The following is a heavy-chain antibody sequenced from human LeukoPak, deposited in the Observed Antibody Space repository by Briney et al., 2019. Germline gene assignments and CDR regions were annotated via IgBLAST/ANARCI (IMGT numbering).Heavy chain of an antibody. CDR3: ARASDYYDSSGYYNGMDV. V-gene: IGHV3-33*01. Sequence: GGSLRLSCAASGFTFSSYGMHWVRQAPGKGLEWVAVIWYDGSNKYYADSVKGRFTISRDNSKNTLYLQMNSLRAEDTAVYYCARASDYYDSSGYYNGMDVWGQGTTVTVSS. CDR2: IWYDGSNK. CDR1: GFTFSSYG. D-gene: IGHD3-22*01. J-gene: IGHJ6*02.